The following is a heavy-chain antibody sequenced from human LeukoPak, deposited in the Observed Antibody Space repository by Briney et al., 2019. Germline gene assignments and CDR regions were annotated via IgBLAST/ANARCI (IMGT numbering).Heavy chain of an antibody. V-gene: IGHV4-34*01. CDR1: GGSFSGYY. CDR2: INHSGST. Sequence: SETLSLTCAVYGGSFSGYYWSWIRQPPGKGLEWIGEINHSGSTNYNPSLKGRVTISVDTSKNQFSLKLSSVTAADTAVYYCARRSSFGIVGAIDYWGQGTLVTVSS. J-gene: IGHJ4*02. CDR3: ARRSSFGIVGAIDY. D-gene: IGHD1-26*01.